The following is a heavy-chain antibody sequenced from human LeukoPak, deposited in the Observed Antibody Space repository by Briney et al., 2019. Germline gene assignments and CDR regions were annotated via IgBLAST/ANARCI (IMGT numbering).Heavy chain of an antibody. J-gene: IGHJ5*02. V-gene: IGHV4-4*09. D-gene: IGHD3-3*01. CDR1: GGHLRSYY. CDR3: ARCALDYDVWSGYSARFDP. CDR2: IYTCGST. Sequence: PSETLSLPCTVSGGHLRSYYWSWIRPPPGKGLEWIGYIYTCGSTNYNPTLKSRVTISADTSKNQFSLKLSSVTAADTAVYYCARCALDYDVWSGYSARFDPWGQGTLVTVSS.